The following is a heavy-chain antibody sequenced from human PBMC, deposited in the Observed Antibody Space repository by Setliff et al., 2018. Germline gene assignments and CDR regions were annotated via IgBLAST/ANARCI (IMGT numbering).Heavy chain of an antibody. V-gene: IGHV4-4*08. Sequence: SETLSLTCNVSGDSMNDNHWTWIRQPPGKGLEWIGYIYTSGGTNYNPSLKSRVTISVDMSKNQFSLKLSFVIAADTAVYYCARGVSSVSWTPRYWGRGILVTVSS. CDR1: GDSMNDNH. CDR2: IYTSGGT. D-gene: IGHD6-19*01. CDR3: ARGVSSVSWTPRY. J-gene: IGHJ4*02.